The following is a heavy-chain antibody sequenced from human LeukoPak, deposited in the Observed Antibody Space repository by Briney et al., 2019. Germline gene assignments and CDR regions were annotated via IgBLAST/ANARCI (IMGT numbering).Heavy chain of an antibody. CDR2: IIPIFGTA. CDR1: GGTFSSYA. J-gene: IGHJ4*02. D-gene: IGHD3-22*01. V-gene: IGHV1-69*13. Sequence: SVKVCCKASGGTFSSYAISWVRQAPGQGLEWMGGIIPIFGTANYAQKFQGRVTITADESTSTAYMELSSLRSEDTAVYYCAVKYYYDSSGYYGEFDYWGQGTLVTVSS. CDR3: AVKYYYDSSGYYGEFDY.